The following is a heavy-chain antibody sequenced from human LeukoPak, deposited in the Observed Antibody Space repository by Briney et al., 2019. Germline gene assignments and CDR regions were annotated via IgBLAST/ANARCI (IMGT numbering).Heavy chain of an antibody. D-gene: IGHD3-10*01. CDR2: ISYDGSNK. CDR3: AKDRDSGTGIAWYFDL. V-gene: IGHV3-30*18. J-gene: IGHJ2*01. Sequence: PGGSLRLSCAASGFNFRSYGMHWVRQAPGKGLEWVAVISYDGSNKYYADSVKGRFTISRDNSKNTLYLQMNSLRAEDTAVYYCAKDRDSGTGIAWYFDLWGRGTRVTVSS. CDR1: GFNFRSYG.